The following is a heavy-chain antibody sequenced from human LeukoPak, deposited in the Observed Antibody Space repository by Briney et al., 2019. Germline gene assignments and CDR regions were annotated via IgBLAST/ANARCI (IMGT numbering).Heavy chain of an antibody. CDR1: DYTFTSYG. Sequence: GASVNVCCNASDYTFTSYGISWVRQAPGQGLEWMGWISAYNGNTDTSTSTAYMELRSLRSDDTAVYYCARETYYYDSSGYYYFDDWGQGTLVTVSS. D-gene: IGHD3-22*01. CDR2: ISAYNGN. V-gene: IGHV1-18*01. CDR3: ARETYYYDSSGYYYFDD. J-gene: IGHJ4*02.